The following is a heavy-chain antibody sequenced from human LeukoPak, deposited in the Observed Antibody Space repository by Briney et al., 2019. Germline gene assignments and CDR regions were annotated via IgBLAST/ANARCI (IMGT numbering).Heavy chain of an antibody. V-gene: IGHV1-8*01. CDR3: ARSIPLWKALRRDWFDP. CDR2: MNPNSGNT. Sequence: ASVKVSCKASGYTFTSYDINWVRQATGQGLEWMGWMNPNSGNTGYAQKFQGRITFSRNTSISTAYMELSSLRSEDTAVYFCARSIPLWKALRRDWFDPWGQGTQVTVSS. J-gene: IGHJ5*02. D-gene: IGHD3-10*01. CDR1: GYTFTSYD.